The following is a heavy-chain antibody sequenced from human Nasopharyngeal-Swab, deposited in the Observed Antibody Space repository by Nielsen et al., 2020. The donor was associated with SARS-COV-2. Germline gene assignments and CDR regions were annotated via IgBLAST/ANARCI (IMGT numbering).Heavy chain of an antibody. J-gene: IGHJ4*02. D-gene: IGHD6-13*01. CDR2: ISGNSVSV. V-gene: IGHV3-9*01. Sequence: SLKISCVASGFPFDDYALYWVRQAPGKGLEGVSGISGNSVSVGHSDSVKGRFTISRDNAKHSLYLQMNSLSVEDTALYYCAKDKGAGSFEYWGQGTVVTVSS. CDR3: AKDKGAGSFEY. CDR1: GFPFDDYA.